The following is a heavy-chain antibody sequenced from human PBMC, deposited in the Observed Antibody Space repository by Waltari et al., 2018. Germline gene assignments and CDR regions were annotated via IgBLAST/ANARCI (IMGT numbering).Heavy chain of an antibody. CDR1: GFSSSRHW. J-gene: IGHJ6*02. CDR2: IKQDGSEE. CDR3: ARVASRSWGV. Sequence: EVQLVESGGALVQPGGSLRPSCAASGFSSSRHWMSWVRQVPGKGLEWVANIKQDGSEEYYVDSVKGRFTISRDNAKNSLYLQMNSLRAEDTAVYYCARVASRSWGVWGQGTTVTVSS. D-gene: IGHD3-16*01. V-gene: IGHV3-7*04.